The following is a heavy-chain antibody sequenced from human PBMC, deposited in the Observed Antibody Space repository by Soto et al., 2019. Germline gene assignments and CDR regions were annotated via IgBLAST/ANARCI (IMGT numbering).Heavy chain of an antibody. CDR2: IWYDGSNK. V-gene: IGHV3-33*01. D-gene: IGHD2-21*01. J-gene: IGHJ6*02. CDR1: GFTFSSYG. CDR3: ARGPSHGFFKIAPYYYGMDV. Sequence: GSLRLSCAASGFTFSSYGMHWVRQAPGKGLEWVAVIWYDGSNKYYADSVKGRFTIARDNSKNTLYLQMNSLRAEDTAVYYCARGPSHGFFKIAPYYYGMDVWGQGTTVTVSS.